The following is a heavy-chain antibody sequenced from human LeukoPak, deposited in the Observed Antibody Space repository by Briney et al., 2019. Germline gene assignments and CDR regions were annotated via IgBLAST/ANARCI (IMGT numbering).Heavy chain of an antibody. V-gene: IGHV4-59*01. CDR3: ARVITMVRGVTDYNWFDP. Sequence: SETLPLTCTVSGGSISSYYWSWIRQPPGKGLEWIGYIYYSGSTNYNPSLKSRVTISVDTSKNQFSLKLSSVTAADTAVYYCARVITMVRGVTDYNWFDPWGQGTLVTVSS. CDR1: GGSISSYY. CDR2: IYYSGST. D-gene: IGHD3-10*01. J-gene: IGHJ5*02.